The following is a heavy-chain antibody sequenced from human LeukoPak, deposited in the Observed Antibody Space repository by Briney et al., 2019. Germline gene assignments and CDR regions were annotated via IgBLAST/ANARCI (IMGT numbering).Heavy chain of an antibody. CDR3: AKARKATTSTDYSYFYYMDV. J-gene: IGHJ6*02. Sequence: ASVKVSCKASGNGFPYFDVNWVRQASGQGLEWIGWVNPHSDNAGYVQRFQGRVTITTDISTATVYMELSSPISDDTAVYYCAKARKATTSTDYSYFYYMDVWGQGTTVTVSS. V-gene: IGHV1-8*02. D-gene: IGHD4-11*01. CDR2: VNPHSDNA. CDR1: GNGFPYFD.